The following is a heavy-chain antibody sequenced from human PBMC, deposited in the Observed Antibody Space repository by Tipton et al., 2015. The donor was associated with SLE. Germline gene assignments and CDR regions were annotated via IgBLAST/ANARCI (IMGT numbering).Heavy chain of an antibody. CDR2: IYTGGNT. V-gene: IGHV4-61*02. CDR3: VVCSPSSCSYFDY. J-gene: IGHJ4*02. CDR1: GGSISSGSFY. Sequence: TLSLTCTVSGGSISSGSFYWGWIRQPAGKGLEWIGRIYTGGNTKYNPSLESRVTLSVDASKDQFSLRLTSVTAADTAVYYCVVCSPSSCSYFDYWGQGRLVTVSS. D-gene: IGHD2-2*01.